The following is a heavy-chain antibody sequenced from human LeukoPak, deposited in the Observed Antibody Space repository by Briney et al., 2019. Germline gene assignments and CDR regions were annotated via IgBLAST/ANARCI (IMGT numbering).Heavy chain of an antibody. D-gene: IGHD3-3*01. CDR3: ARGRDDFWSGDQGWFDP. V-gene: IGHV1-8*03. CDR1: GYTFTSYD. CDR2: MNPNSGNT. J-gene: IGHJ5*02. Sequence: ASVKVSCKASGYTFTSYDINWVRQATGQGLEWMGWMNPNSGNTGYAQKFQGRVTITRNTSISTAYMELSSLRSEDTAVYYCARGRDDFWSGDQGWFDPWGQGTLVTVSS.